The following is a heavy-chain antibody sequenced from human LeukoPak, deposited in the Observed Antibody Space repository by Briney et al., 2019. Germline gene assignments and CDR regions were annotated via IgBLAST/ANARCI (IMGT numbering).Heavy chain of an antibody. Sequence: ASVKVSCKASGYTFTSYDINWVRQATGQGLEWMGWMNPNSGNTGYAQKFQGRVTMTRNTSISTAYMELSSLRAEDTAVYYCAKDTGYYDSSGYNFDYWGQGTLVTVSS. J-gene: IGHJ4*02. CDR1: GYTFTSYD. CDR3: AKDTGYYDSSGYNFDY. V-gene: IGHV1-8*01. CDR2: MNPNSGNT. D-gene: IGHD3-22*01.